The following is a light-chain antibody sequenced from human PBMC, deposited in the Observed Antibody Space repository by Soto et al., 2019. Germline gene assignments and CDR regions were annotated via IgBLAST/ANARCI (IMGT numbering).Light chain of an antibody. Sequence: QSVLTQPASVSGSPGQSITISCTGTSSDVGGYNYVSWYQHHPGKAPKLMIYEVSDRPSGVSNRFSGSKSANTASLTISGLQAEDEADYFCSSYSISTAYLFGTGTKVTVL. V-gene: IGLV2-14*01. J-gene: IGLJ1*01. CDR2: EVS. CDR1: SSDVGGYNY. CDR3: SSYSISTAYL.